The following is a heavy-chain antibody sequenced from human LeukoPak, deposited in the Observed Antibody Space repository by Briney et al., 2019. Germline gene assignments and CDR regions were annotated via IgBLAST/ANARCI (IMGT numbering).Heavy chain of an antibody. CDR3: ARDPRTVRI. V-gene: IGHV3-11*06. J-gene: IGHJ4*02. D-gene: IGHD1-1*01. Sequence: GGSLRLSCAASGFTFTDSYMTWVRQAPGEGLEWLSYISGNGGDTNYADSVRGRFTIFRDNAQNSLYLQMNSLRVEDTAVYYCARDPRTVRIWGQGILVTVSS. CDR1: GFTFTDSY. CDR2: ISGNGGDT.